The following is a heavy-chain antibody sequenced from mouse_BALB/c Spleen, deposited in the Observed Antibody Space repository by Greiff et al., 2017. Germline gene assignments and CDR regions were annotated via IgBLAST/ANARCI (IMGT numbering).Heavy chain of an antibody. Sequence: EVNLVESGGGLVKPGGSLKLSCAASGFTFSDYYMYWVRQTPEKRLEWVATISDGGSYTYYPDSVKGRFTISRDNAKNNLYLQMSSLKSEDTAMYYCARSSIYYFMDYWGQGTSVTVPS. CDR3: ARSSIYYFMDY. V-gene: IGHV5-4*02. J-gene: IGHJ4*01. D-gene: IGHD1-1*01. CDR2: ISDGGSYT. CDR1: GFTFSDYY.